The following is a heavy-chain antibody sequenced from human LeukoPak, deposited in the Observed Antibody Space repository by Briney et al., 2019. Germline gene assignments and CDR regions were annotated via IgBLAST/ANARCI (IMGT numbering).Heavy chain of an antibody. CDR2: IYHSGST. J-gene: IGHJ4*02. V-gene: IGHV4-4*02. Sequence: PSETLSLTCAVSGGSISSSNWWSWVRQPPGKGLEWIGEIYHSGSTNYNPSLKSRVTISVDKSKNQFSLKLSSVTAADTAVYYCARVAPQILAAYFDYWGQGTLATVSS. D-gene: IGHD6-13*01. CDR3: ARVAPQILAAYFDY. CDR1: GGSISSSNW.